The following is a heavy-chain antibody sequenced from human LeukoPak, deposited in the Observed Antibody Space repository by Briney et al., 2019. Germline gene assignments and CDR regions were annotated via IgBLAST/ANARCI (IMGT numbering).Heavy chain of an antibody. D-gene: IGHD1-26*01. Sequence: SGPALVKPTQTLTLTCTFSGFSLSTRGVCVNWIRQPPGKALEWLARIDWDDDKFYSTSLETRLTISKDTSKNQVVLTMTNLDPVDTGTYYCTRNILGTTREPDQWGQGTLVTAPS. CDR1: GFSLSTRGVC. CDR2: IDWDDDK. J-gene: IGHJ4*02. CDR3: TRNILGTTREPDQ. V-gene: IGHV2-70*17.